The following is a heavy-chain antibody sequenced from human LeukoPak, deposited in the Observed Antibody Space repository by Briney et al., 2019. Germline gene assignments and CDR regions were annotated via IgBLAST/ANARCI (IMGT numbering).Heavy chain of an antibody. CDR1: RYTLTELS. CDR2: FDPEDGET. Sequence: ASVKVSCKVSRYTLTELSMHWVRQAPGKGLEWMGGFDPEDGETIYAQKFQGRVTMTEDTSTDTAYMELSSLRSEDTAVYYCAPLTSCSSTSCYMAYNWFDPWGQGTLVTVSS. CDR3: APLTSCSSTSCYMAYNWFDP. J-gene: IGHJ5*02. V-gene: IGHV1-24*01. D-gene: IGHD2-2*02.